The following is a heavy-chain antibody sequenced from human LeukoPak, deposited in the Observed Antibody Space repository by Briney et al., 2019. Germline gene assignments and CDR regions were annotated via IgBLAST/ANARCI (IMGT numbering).Heavy chain of an antibody. CDR3: ARNDSSGYFDY. Sequence: SSETPSLTCAVSDYSISSGNYWGWIRQPPGKGLEGIGSVYQRGSTHYSPSLKRRVTIAVDTSKNQFSRKLSSVTAAPTAVYYCARNDSSGYFDYWGQGTLVTVSS. V-gene: IGHV4-38-2*01. J-gene: IGHJ4*02. CDR2: VYQRGST. CDR1: DYSISSGNY. D-gene: IGHD3-22*01.